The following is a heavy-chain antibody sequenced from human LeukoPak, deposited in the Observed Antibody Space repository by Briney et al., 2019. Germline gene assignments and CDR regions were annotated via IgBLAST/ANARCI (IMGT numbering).Heavy chain of an antibody. CDR1: GGSISSYY. D-gene: IGHD2-21*02. Sequence: SDTLSLTCTVSGGSISSYYWSWIRQPPGKGLEWIGYVYYSGSTNYNPSLKSRVTISVDTSKNQFSLKLSSVTAADTAVYYCAIGGEYCGGDCYATPYYFDYWGQGTLVTVSS. CDR3: AIGGEYCGGDCYATPYYFDY. CDR2: VYYSGST. J-gene: IGHJ4*02. V-gene: IGHV4-59*07.